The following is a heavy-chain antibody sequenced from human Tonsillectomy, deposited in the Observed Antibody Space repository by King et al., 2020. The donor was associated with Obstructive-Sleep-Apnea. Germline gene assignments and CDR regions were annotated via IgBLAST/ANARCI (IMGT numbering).Heavy chain of an antibody. V-gene: IGHV2-5*02. CDR2: IYWDDDQ. D-gene: IGHD1-26*01. CDR1: GFSLSTSGVG. CDR3: THLDTIRGSDY. Sequence: QITLKESGPTLVKPTQTLTLTCTFSGFSLSTSGVGVGWFRQPPGRALEWLALIYWDDDQRYSPSLESRLTITKDTSKNQVVLMVTNVDPVDTATYYCTHLDTIRGSDYWGQGTLVTVSS. J-gene: IGHJ4*02.